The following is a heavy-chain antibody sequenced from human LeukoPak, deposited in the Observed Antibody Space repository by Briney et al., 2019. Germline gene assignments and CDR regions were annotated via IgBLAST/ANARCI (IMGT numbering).Heavy chain of an antibody. J-gene: IGHJ6*03. D-gene: IGHD2-8*01. CDR2: ISSSGSTI. V-gene: IGHV3-48*03. Sequence: GGSLRLSCAASGFTFSSYEMNWVRQAPGKGLEWVSYISSSGSTIYYADSVKGRFTISRDNAKNSLYLQMNSLRAEDTAVYYCTRFCGVYYYYYYMDVWGKGTTVTISS. CDR3: TRFCGVYYYYYYMDV. CDR1: GFTFSSYE.